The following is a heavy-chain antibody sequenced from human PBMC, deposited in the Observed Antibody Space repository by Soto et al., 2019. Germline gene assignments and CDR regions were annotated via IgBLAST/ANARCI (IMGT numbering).Heavy chain of an antibody. J-gene: IGHJ5*02. CDR3: ASLSYSYKYFDP. Sequence: TSGALSLTCAVYGGAFSAYYCSWIRQPPGKGLEWIGEVTLSGSINYTPSLKSRVTISIDTSRNQFSLKLRSVTAADTAVYYCASLSYSYKYFDPWGQGTLVTVSS. D-gene: IGHD1-20*01. CDR1: GGAFSAYY. CDR2: VTLSGSI. V-gene: IGHV4-34*01.